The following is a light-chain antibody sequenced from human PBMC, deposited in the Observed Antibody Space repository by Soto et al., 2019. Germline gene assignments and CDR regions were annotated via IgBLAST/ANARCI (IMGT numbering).Light chain of an antibody. V-gene: IGLV2-14*01. CDR2: DLT. CDR1: SGDIGGHKY. CDR3: TSYTTSLYV. J-gene: IGLJ1*01. Sequence: VLTQPASVSGSPGQSITISCSGSSGDIGGHKYVSWYQQHPGKAPKLIIYDLTNRPSGVSNRFSGSKSGNTASLTISGLQAEDEADYYCTSYTTSLYVFGSGTKVTVL.